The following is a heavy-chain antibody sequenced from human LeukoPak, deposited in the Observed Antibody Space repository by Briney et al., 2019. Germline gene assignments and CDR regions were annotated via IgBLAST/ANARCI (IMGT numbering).Heavy chain of an antibody. J-gene: IGHJ4*02. CDR3: SRGTYAVAGRFYFDF. D-gene: IGHD6-19*01. CDR2: ISHSGNT. CDR1: GGSFSGFK. Sequence: SETLFLTCAVYGGSFSGFKWNWIRRPPGKGLEWIGEISHSGNTNYNPSLKSRVTISLDASKNQFSLNLTSVTAADTAVYFCSRGTYAVAGRFYFDFWGQGTLVTVSS. V-gene: IGHV4-34*01.